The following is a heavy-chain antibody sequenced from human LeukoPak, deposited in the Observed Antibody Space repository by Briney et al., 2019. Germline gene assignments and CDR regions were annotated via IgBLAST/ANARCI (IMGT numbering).Heavy chain of an antibody. CDR1: GGSISTYY. CDR2: IYYSGIT. J-gene: IGHJ5*02. CDR3: AREVGGGHWFDP. D-gene: IGHD4-23*01. Sequence: SETLSLTCTVSGGSISTYYWSWIRQPPGGGLEWIGYIYYSGITNYKSSLKSRVTISLDTSKNQFSLKLSSVTAADTAVYYCAREVGGGHWFDPWGQGTLVTVSS. V-gene: IGHV4-59*12.